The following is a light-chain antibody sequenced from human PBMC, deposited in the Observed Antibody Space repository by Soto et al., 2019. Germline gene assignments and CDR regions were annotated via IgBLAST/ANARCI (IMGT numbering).Light chain of an antibody. Sequence: EVVMTQSPATLSVSPGERVTLSCRASQSVNSNLAWYQQKPGQTPRLLIYDASTRATGIPARFSGSGSGTEFSLTISRLQSEDFAVYYCQQYNNWPRTFGQGTRVEIK. J-gene: IGKJ1*01. CDR3: QQYNNWPRT. CDR2: DAS. CDR1: QSVNSN. V-gene: IGKV3-15*01.